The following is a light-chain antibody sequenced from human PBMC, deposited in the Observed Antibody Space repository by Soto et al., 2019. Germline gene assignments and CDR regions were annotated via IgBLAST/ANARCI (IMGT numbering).Light chain of an antibody. CDR2: DAS. CDR1: QDIVTW. J-gene: IGKJ1*01. CDR3: QQYNSYWT. V-gene: IGKV1-5*01. Sequence: DIQMTQSPSTLSASVGDRVTITCRASQDIVTWLACYQQKPEKAPKVLIYDASSLESGVPSRFSGSGSGTEFTLTISSLQPDDFATYYCQQYNSYWTFGQGTKVDIK.